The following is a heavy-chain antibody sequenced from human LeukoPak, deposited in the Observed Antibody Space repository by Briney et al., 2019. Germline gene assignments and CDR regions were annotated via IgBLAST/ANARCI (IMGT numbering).Heavy chain of an antibody. CDR1: GFTFSSYA. J-gene: IGHJ4*02. CDR3: ARDGTYYYGSGSQVDY. D-gene: IGHD3-10*01. CDR2: ISYDGSNK. Sequence: GGSLRLSCAASGFTFSSYAMHWVRQAPGKGLEWGAVISYDGSNKYYADSVKGRFTISRDNSKNTLYLQMNSLRAEDTAVYYCARDGTYYYGSGSQVDYWGQGTLVTVSS. V-gene: IGHV3-30*01.